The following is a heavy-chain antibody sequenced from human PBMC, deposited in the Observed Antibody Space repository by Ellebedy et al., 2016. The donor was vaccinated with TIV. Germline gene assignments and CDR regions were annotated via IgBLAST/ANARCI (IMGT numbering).Heavy chain of an antibody. CDR3: ARVGRSAWDPLGSWFDP. Sequence: GESLKISXAASGFTFSNYGMHWVRQAPGKGLEWVAIISSDGSNKFYADSLQGRFTISRDNSKNTVFLQMNSLRAEDTAVYSCARVGRSAWDPLGSWFDPWGQGTLVTVSS. D-gene: IGHD6-19*01. V-gene: IGHV3-30*03. CDR2: ISSDGSNK. J-gene: IGHJ5*02. CDR1: GFTFSNYG.